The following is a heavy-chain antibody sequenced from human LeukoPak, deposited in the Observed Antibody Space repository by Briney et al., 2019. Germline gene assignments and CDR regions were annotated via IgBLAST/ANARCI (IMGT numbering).Heavy chain of an antibody. J-gene: IGHJ4*02. CDR3: ARLKYCTNGVCYAGFDY. D-gene: IGHD2-8*01. CDR1: GYTFTSYA. CDR2: INAGNGNT. Sequence: GAXVKVSCKASGYTFTSYAMHWVRQAPGQRLEWMGWINAGNGNTKYSQKFQGRVTITRDTSADTAYMELSSLRSEDTAVYYCARLKYCTNGVCYAGFDYWGQGTLVTVSS. V-gene: IGHV1-3*01.